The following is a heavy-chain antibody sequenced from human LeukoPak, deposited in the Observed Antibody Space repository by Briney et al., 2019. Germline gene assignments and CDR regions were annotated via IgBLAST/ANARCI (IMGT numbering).Heavy chain of an antibody. D-gene: IGHD5-24*01. Sequence: ASVKVSCKASGYTFTSYYMHWVRQAPGQGLEWTGIINPSGGSTSYAQKFQGRVTMTRDTSTNTVYMELSSLRSEDTAVYYCARGRRDGYNYYYYYGMDVWGQGTTVTVSS. CDR2: INPSGGST. J-gene: IGHJ6*02. CDR1: GYTFTSYY. CDR3: ARGRRDGYNYYYYYGMDV. V-gene: IGHV1-46*01.